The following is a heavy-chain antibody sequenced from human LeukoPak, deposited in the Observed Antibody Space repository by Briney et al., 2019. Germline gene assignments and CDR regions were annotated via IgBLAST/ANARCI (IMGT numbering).Heavy chain of an antibody. D-gene: IGHD2-21*01. CDR1: GGTFSSYA. J-gene: IGHJ4*02. CDR3: ARDAAYGRGGY. V-gene: IGHV1-69*13. CDR2: IIPIVGTT. Sequence: SVKVSCKASGGTFSSYAFSWVRQAPGQGLEWMGGIIPIVGTTNYAQMFQGRVTITADESTSTAYMELSSLRSEDTAVYYCARDAAYGRGGYWGQGTLVTVSS.